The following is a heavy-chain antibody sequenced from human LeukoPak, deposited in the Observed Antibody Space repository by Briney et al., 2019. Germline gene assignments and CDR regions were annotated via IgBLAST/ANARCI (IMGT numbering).Heavy chain of an antibody. Sequence: GASVTVSCKASGCTFSSYAISWVRQAPGQGLEWMGWINPNSGGTNYAQKFQGRVTMTRDTSISTAYMELSRLRSDDTAVYYCARDRHTINQAYDAFDIWGQGTMVTASS. V-gene: IGHV1-2*02. D-gene: IGHD3-9*01. CDR3: ARDRHTINQAYDAFDI. CDR2: INPNSGGT. J-gene: IGHJ3*02. CDR1: GCTFSSYA.